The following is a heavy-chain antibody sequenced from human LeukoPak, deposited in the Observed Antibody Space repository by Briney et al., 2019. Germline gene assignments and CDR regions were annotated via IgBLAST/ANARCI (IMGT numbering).Heavy chain of an antibody. CDR3: ARGGGLDV. Sequence: GGSLRLSCAASGFTFSSYGMHWARQAPGKGLEWVASINHNGNVNYYVDSVKGRFTISRDNAKNSLYLQMSNMRAEDTAVYFCARGGGLDVWGQGATVTVSS. CDR2: INHNGNVN. J-gene: IGHJ6*02. D-gene: IGHD3-16*01. V-gene: IGHV3-7*03. CDR1: GFTFSSYG.